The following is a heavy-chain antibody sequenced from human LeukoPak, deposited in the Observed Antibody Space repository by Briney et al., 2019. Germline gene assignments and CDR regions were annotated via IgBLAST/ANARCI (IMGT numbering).Heavy chain of an antibody. CDR2: IRSKANSYAT. CDR3: TSGHRGYSGYEGGY. CDR1: GFTFSGSA. Sequence: PGGSLRVSCAASGFTFSGSAMHWVRQASGKGLEWVGRIRSKANSYATAYAASVKGRFTISRDDSQNTPYLQMSSLKTEDTAVYYCTSGHRGYSGYEGGYWGQGTLVTVSS. J-gene: IGHJ4*02. D-gene: IGHD5-12*01. V-gene: IGHV3-73*01.